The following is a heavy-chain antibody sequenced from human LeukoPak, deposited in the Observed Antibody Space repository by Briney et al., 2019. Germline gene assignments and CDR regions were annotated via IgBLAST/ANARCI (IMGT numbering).Heavy chain of an antibody. Sequence: PSETLSLTCTVSGGSISSSSYYWGWIRQPPGKGLEWIGSIYYSGSTYYNPSLKSRVTISVGTSKNQFSLKLSSVTAADTAVYYCARHYVWGSYRKYYFDYWGQGTLVTVSS. CDR2: IYYSGST. D-gene: IGHD3-16*02. CDR1: GGSISSSSYY. J-gene: IGHJ4*02. V-gene: IGHV4-39*01. CDR3: ARHYVWGSYRKYYFDY.